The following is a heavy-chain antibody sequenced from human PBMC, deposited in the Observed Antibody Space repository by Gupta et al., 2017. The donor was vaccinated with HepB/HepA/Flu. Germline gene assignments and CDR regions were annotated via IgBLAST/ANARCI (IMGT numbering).Heavy chain of an antibody. Sequence: QVQLVPSGAEVKKPGASVKVSCKASGYTFTSYGISWVRQAPGQGLEWMGWISAYNGNTNYAQKLQGRVTMTTDTSTSTAYMELRSLRSDDTAVYYCARADIVATITDYFDYWGQGTLVTVSS. CDR2: ISAYNGNT. D-gene: IGHD5-12*01. CDR3: ARADIVATITDYFDY. V-gene: IGHV1-18*01. CDR1: GYTFTSYG. J-gene: IGHJ4*02.